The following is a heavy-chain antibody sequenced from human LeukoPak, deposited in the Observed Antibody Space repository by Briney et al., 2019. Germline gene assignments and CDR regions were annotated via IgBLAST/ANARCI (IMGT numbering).Heavy chain of an antibody. CDR1: GYTFTSYD. J-gene: IGHJ4*02. Sequence: ASVKVSCKASGYTFTSYDINWVRQATGQGLEWMGWMNPNSGNTGYAQKFQGRVTITRNTSISTAYMELSSLRSEDTAVYYCARVPSNYYDFWSGYFFDYWGQGTLVTVSS. CDR3: ARVPSNYYDFWSGYFFDY. CDR2: MNPNSGNT. V-gene: IGHV1-8*03. D-gene: IGHD3-3*01.